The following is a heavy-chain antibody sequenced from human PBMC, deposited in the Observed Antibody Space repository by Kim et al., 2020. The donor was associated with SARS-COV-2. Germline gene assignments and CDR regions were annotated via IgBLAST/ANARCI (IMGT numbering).Heavy chain of an antibody. J-gene: IGHJ4*02. CDR3: ARGNTETIDY. CDR1: GYTFTTRY. CDR2: INPDSGVT. Sequence: ASVKVSCKTSGYTFTTRYLHWVLQAPGHGLEWMGRINPDSGVTDYAQRFQGRVTMTRDKSISTVYMELSSLKSDDTVVYYCARGNTETIDYWGQGTLVTVSS. V-gene: IGHV1-2*05.